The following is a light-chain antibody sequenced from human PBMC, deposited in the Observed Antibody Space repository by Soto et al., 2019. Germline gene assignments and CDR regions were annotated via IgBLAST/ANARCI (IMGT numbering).Light chain of an antibody. CDR1: SSDVGGYNY. Sequence: QSVLTQPASVSGSPGQAITISCTGTSSDVGGYNYVCWDQQHPGKAPKLMIYGVSNLPSGVSNRFSASKSGNTASLTISGLQAEEEADYYCSSHTSSSTASYVFGTGTKVTVL. J-gene: IGLJ1*01. V-gene: IGLV2-14*01. CDR3: SSHTSSSTASYV. CDR2: GVS.